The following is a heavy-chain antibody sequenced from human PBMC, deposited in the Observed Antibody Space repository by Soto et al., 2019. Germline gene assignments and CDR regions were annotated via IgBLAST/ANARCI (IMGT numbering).Heavy chain of an antibody. Sequence: SETQSLTYAVSGGSISSGGYSWSWIRQPPGKGLEWIGYIYHSGSTYYNPSLKSRVTISVDRSKNQFSLKLSSVTAADTAVYYCARVPDRWGQGTLVTVPQ. CDR2: IYHSGST. CDR3: ARVPDR. CDR1: GGSISSGGYS. J-gene: IGHJ5*02. D-gene: IGHD2-2*01. V-gene: IGHV4-30-2*01.